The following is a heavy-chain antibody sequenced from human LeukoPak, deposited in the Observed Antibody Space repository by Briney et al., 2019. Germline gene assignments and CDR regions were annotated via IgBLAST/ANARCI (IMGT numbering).Heavy chain of an antibody. CDR1: GGSISSSSYY. Sequence: LETLSLTCTVSGGSISSSSYYWGWIRQPPGKGLEWIGSIDYSGSTYYNPSLKSRVTISVDTTKSQFSLKPSSLPAADTAVYYCARLPNYYYYYYMDVWGKGTTVTVSS. J-gene: IGHJ6*03. V-gene: IGHV4-39*01. CDR3: ARLPNYYYYYYMDV. CDR2: IDYSGST.